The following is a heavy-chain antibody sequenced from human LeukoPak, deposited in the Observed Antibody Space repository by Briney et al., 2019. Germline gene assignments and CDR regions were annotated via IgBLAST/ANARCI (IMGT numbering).Heavy chain of an antibody. J-gene: IGHJ4*02. CDR2: MDPNSGNT. D-gene: IGHD5-24*01. CDR1: GYTFTTYD. CDR3: ASDVAREFDH. V-gene: IGHV1-8*01. Sequence: ASVKVSCKASGYTFTTYDINWVRQATGQGLEWMGWMDPNSGNTGYAQKFQGRVTMTRDTSTPTVYLDLSGLTFEDTAVYYCASDVAREFDHWGQGTLVTVSS.